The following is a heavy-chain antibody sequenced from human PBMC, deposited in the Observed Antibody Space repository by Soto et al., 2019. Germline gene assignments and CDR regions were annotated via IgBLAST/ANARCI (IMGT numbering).Heavy chain of an antibody. CDR1: SYTFTSSG. Sequence: ASDKVSCKASSYTFTSSGIIWVRQAPGQGLEWMGWISAYNSNTKYSQKFQGRVTITRDTSASTAYMELSSLRSEDTAVYYCARDLGGWPDYWGQGTLVTVSS. CDR3: ARDLGGWPDY. CDR2: ISAYNSNT. D-gene: IGHD2-15*01. J-gene: IGHJ4*02. V-gene: IGHV1-18*01.